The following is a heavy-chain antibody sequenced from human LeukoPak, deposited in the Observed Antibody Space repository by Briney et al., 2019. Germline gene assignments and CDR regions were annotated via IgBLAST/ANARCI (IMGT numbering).Heavy chain of an antibody. V-gene: IGHV1-69*05. D-gene: IGHD1-7*01. CDR1: GGTFNNFA. CDR2: IIPMSGTA. Sequence: SVKVSCKASGGTFNNFAISWVRQAPGQGLEWVGGIIPMSGTANYAQKFQGRVTITRDTSASTAYMELSSLRSEDTAVYYCATDRKLELLGLWGQGTLVTVSS. J-gene: IGHJ4*02. CDR3: ATDRKLELLGL.